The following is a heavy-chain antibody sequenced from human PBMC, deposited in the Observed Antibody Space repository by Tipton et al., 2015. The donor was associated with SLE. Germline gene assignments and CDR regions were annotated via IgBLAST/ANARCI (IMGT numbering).Heavy chain of an antibody. J-gene: IGHJ4*02. CDR1: GGSINSGGYY. Sequence: TLSLTCSVSGGSINSGGYYWSWIRQHPEKGLEWTGYIYYSGHIFYNPSLKSRVTISVATSKNQFSLNLTSVTAADTAVYYCARGHYGRPSPFDYWGQGTLVTVSS. CDR2: IYYSGHI. CDR3: ARGHYGRPSPFDY. D-gene: IGHD4-17*01. V-gene: IGHV4-31*03.